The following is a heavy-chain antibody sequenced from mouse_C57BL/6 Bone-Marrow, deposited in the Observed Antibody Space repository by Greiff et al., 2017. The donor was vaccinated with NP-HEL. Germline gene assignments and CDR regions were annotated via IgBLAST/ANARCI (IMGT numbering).Heavy chain of an antibody. CDR3: ARGVFTTVVDY. CDR2: IDPSDSET. CDR1: GYTFTSYW. J-gene: IGHJ2*01. V-gene: IGHV1-52*01. D-gene: IGHD1-1*01. Sequence: VQLQQPGAELVRPGSSVKLSCKASGYTFTSYWMHWVKQRPIQGLEWIGNIDPSDSETHYNQKFKDKATLTVDKSSSTAYMQLSSLTSEDSAVYYCARGVFTTVVDYWGQGTTLTVSS.